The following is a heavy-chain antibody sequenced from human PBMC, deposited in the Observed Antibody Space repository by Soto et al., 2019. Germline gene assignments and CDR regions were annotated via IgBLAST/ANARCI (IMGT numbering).Heavy chain of an antibody. CDR1: GFTFSDYA. Sequence: PGGSLRLSCAASGFTFSDYAMHWVRQAPGKGLEWVAVISFDGSNKYYADSVKGRFTISRDNPKNTLYLQMNSLRAEDMAVYYCAKDRGDYGDFLLDYWGQGTLVTVSS. CDR2: ISFDGSNK. CDR3: AKDRGDYGDFLLDY. J-gene: IGHJ4*02. D-gene: IGHD4-17*01. V-gene: IGHV3-30*18.